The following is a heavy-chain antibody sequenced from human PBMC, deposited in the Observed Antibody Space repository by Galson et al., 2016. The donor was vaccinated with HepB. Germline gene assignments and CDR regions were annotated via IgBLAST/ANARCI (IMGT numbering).Heavy chain of an antibody. Sequence: SLRLSCAASGFTFGDYAMSWFRQAPGKGLEWVGFIKSNAYGGTSKCAASVKGRFTLSRDDSKSIAYLDMNSLKTEDTAVHYCTRWGRHCSGGSCYSTYFDCWGQGTPVTVSS. D-gene: IGHD2-15*01. CDR3: TRWGRHCSGGSCYSTYFDC. J-gene: IGHJ4*02. V-gene: IGHV3-49*03. CDR1: GFTFGDYA. CDR2: IKSNAYGGTS.